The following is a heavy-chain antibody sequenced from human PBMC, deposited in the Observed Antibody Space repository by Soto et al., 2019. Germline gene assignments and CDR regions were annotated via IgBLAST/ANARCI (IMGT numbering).Heavy chain of an antibody. Sequence: GGSLRLSCAASGFTFSSYEMNWVRQAPGKGLEWVSYISSSGSTIYYADSVKGRFTISRDNAKNSLYLQMNSLRAEDTAVYYCARVMITFGGVIVIPESPYFDYWGQGTLVTVSS. CDR2: ISSSGSTI. D-gene: IGHD3-16*02. J-gene: IGHJ4*02. CDR1: GFTFSSYE. CDR3: ARVMITFGGVIVIPESPYFDY. V-gene: IGHV3-48*03.